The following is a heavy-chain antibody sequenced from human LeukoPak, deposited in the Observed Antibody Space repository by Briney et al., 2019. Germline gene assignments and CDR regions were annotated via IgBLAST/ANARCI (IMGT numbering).Heavy chain of an antibody. J-gene: IGHJ4*02. D-gene: IGHD5-18*01. CDR2: IGTAGDT. CDR3: ARGYDYGYGLDH. CDR1: GFTFSSYD. V-gene: IGHV3-13*01. Sequence: GGSLRLSWAASGFTFSSYDMQGVRQATGKALEWVSAIGTAGDTYYPGSVKGRFTISRENAKNSLYLQMNSLRAGDTAVYYCARGYDYGYGLDHWGQGTLVTVSS.